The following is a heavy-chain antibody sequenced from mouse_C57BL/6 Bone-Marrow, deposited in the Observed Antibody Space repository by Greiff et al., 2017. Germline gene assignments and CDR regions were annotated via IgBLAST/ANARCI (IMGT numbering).Heavy chain of an antibody. CDR2: IYPRSGNT. J-gene: IGHJ3*01. V-gene: IGHV1-81*01. D-gene: IGHD2-2*01. Sequence: VKVVESGAELARPGASVKLSCKASGYTFTSYGISWVKQRTGQGLEWIGEIYPRSGNTYYNEKFKGKATLTADKSSSTAYMELRSLTSEDAAVYFCAGGGLPPYWGQGTLVTVSA. CDR3: AGGGLPPY. CDR1: GYTFTSYG.